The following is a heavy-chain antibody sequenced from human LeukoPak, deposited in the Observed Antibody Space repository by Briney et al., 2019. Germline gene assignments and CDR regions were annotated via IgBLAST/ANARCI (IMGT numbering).Heavy chain of an antibody. J-gene: IGHJ6*02. Sequence: ASVKVSCKASGGTFSSYAISWVRQAPGQGLEWMGGIIPIFGTANYAQEFQGRVTITADESTSTAYMELSSLRSEDTAVYYCARPLVTLKDYYYGMDVWGQGTTVTVS. D-gene: IGHD3-9*01. V-gene: IGHV1-69*13. CDR3: ARPLVTLKDYYYGMDV. CDR1: GGTFSSYA. CDR2: IIPIFGTA.